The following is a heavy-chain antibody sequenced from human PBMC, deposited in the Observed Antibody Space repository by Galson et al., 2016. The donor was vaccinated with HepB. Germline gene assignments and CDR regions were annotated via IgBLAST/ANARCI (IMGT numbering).Heavy chain of an antibody. CDR2: ISYDGSNK. J-gene: IGHJ4*02. CDR1: GFTFSSYG. Sequence: SLRLSCAASGFTFSSYGMHWVRQAPGKGLEWVAVISYDGSNKYYADSVKGRFTISRDNSKNTLYLQMNSLGAEDTAGYYWAKSGRYYRFSHFDYWGQGTLVTVSS. CDR3: AKSGRYYRFSHFDY. V-gene: IGHV3-30*18. D-gene: IGHD2/OR15-2a*01.